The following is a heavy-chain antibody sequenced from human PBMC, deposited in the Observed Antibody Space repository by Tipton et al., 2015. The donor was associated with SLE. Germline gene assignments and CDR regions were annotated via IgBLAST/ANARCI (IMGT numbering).Heavy chain of an antibody. D-gene: IGHD3-22*01. V-gene: IGHV4-59*08. CDR1: GGSISNYY. J-gene: IGHJ4*02. CDR2: IYSAGST. Sequence: TLSLTCSVSGGSISNYYWSWIRKPPGKGLEYIGYIYSAGSTSYNPSLKSRVTISIDTSKSQFSLRVNSVTAADTAVYYCARLEYYYDTSAYYGIDWGQGTLVTVSS. CDR3: ARLEYYYDTSAYYGID.